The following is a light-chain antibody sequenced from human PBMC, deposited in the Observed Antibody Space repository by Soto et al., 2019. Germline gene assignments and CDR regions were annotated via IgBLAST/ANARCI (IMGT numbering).Light chain of an antibody. V-gene: IGLV1-44*01. CDR1: SSNIGSNT. J-gene: IGLJ1*01. CDR2: SNN. CDR3: AAWDDSLNGYV. Sequence: QSVLTQPPSASGTPGQRVTISCSGSSSNIGSNTVNWYQQLAGTAPKLLIYSNNQRRSGVPDRFSGSKSGTSASLAISGLQSEDEADYYCAAWDDSLNGYVFGTGSKVTGL.